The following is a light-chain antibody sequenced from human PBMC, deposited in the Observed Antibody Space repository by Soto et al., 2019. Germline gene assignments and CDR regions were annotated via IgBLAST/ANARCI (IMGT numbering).Light chain of an antibody. CDR2: DII. CDR1: SSDVGAYIF. Sequence: QSALTQPASVSGSPGQSITISCTGTSSDVGAYIFVSWYQQHPGKAPKLMIYDIINRPSGVSNRFSGSKSGNTASLTISGLQAEDEVDYYCVSFTTSRSYVFGTGTKVTVL. J-gene: IGLJ1*01. CDR3: VSFTTSRSYV. V-gene: IGLV2-14*03.